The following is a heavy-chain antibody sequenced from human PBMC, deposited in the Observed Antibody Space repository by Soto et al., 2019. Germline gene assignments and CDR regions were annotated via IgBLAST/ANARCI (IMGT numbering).Heavy chain of an antibody. CDR2: IGGSGDDI. V-gene: IGHV3-23*01. J-gene: IGHJ5*01. Sequence: PGGSLRLSCAASGFTFSNYALTWVRQVPGRGLEWVSAIGGSGDDIFYADSVKGRFTISRDNSKNTLFLQMNSLRAEDTAVYFCANNLRGSRGSVGFDSWGQGTLVTVSS. CDR1: GFTFSNYA. CDR3: ANNLRGSRGSVGFDS. D-gene: IGHD5-12*01.